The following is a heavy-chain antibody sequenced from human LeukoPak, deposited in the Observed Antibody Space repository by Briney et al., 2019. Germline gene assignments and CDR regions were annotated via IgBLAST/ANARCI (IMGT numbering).Heavy chain of an antibody. Sequence: GASVKVSCKATGYSFTGHYMHWVRQAPGQGLEWMGWINPNSGATSYARKFQGRVTMTRDTSINTAFMQLSRLISEDTAVYFCARIQEHRRGLDIWGQGTLVTVSS. J-gene: IGHJ4*02. CDR1: GYSFTGHY. D-gene: IGHD5-18*01. CDR2: INPNSGAT. CDR3: ARIQEHRRGLDI. V-gene: IGHV1-2*02.